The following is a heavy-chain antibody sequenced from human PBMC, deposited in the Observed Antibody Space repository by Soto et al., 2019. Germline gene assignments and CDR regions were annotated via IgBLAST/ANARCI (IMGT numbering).Heavy chain of an antibody. J-gene: IGHJ3*02. CDR1: GGSVSSGGYY. D-gene: IGHD2-15*01. CDR2: IYYSGST. Sequence: SETLSLTCTVSGGSVSSGGYYWSWIRQPPGKGLEWIGYIYYSGSTNYNPSLKSRVTISVDTSKNQLSLKLSSVTAADTAVYYCAREYCSGGSCFHAFDIWGQGTMVTVSS. CDR3: AREYCSGGSCFHAFDI. V-gene: IGHV4-61*08.